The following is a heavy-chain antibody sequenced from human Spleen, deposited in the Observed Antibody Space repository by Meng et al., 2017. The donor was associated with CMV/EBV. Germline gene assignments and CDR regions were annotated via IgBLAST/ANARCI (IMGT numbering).Heavy chain of an antibody. D-gene: IGHD6-6*01. Sequence: ASVKVSCKASGYTFTGYYIHWVRQAPGQGLEWMGWINPNSGGTNYAQKFQGRVTMTRDTSISTAYMELRRLRSDDTAVYYCARDPDSSSLVYYDGMDVWGQGTTVTVSS. CDR2: INPNSGGT. J-gene: IGHJ6*02. V-gene: IGHV1-2*02. CDR3: ARDPDSSSLVYYDGMDV. CDR1: GYTFTGYY.